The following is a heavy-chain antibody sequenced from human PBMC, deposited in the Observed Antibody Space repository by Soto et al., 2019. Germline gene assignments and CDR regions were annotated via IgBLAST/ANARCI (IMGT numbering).Heavy chain of an antibody. D-gene: IGHD2-2*01. Sequence: SETLSLTCTVSGGSISSYYWSWIRQPPGKGLEWIGYIYYSGSTNYNPSLKSRVTISVDTSKNQFSLKLSSVTAADTAVYYCARHRGEAYCSSTRCYPSELDVWGKGTTVTVSS. CDR2: IYYSGST. CDR3: ARHRGEAYCSSTRCYPSELDV. J-gene: IGHJ6*04. CDR1: GGSISSYY. V-gene: IGHV4-59*08.